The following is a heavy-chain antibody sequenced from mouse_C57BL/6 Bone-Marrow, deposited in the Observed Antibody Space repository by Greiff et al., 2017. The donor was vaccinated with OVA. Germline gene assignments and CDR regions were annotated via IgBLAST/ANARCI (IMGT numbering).Heavy chain of an antibody. V-gene: IGHV5-4*01. J-gene: IGHJ3*01. CDR3: ARDQAHYYASFAY. Sequence: EVKLMESGGGSVKPGGSLKLSCAASGFTFSSYAMSWVRQTPEKRLEWVATISDGGSYTYYPDNVKGRFTISRDNAKNNLYLQMSHLKSEDTAMYYCARDQAHYYASFAYWGQGTLVTVSA. CDR2: ISDGGSYT. D-gene: IGHD2-1*01. CDR1: GFTFSSYA.